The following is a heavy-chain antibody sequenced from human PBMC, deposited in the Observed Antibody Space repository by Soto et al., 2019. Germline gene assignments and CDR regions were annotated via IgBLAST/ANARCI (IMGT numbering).Heavy chain of an antibody. CDR2: IDYNGVT. CDR3: GKVFVRTTLHTHSDS. CDR1: GGSIYRSGYY. V-gene: IGHV4-39*01. J-gene: IGHJ4*02. Sequence: SETLSLTCTVSGGSIYRSGYYWGWIRQPPGRGLEWIGNIDYNGVTYSNPSLKSRVTISRDTSKNQFSLKLTSVTSADTALYYCGKVFVRTTLHTHSDSWRPGTLVAVSS. D-gene: IGHD1-26*01.